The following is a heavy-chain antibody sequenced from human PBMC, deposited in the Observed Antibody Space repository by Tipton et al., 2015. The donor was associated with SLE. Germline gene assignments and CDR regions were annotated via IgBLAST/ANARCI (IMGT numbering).Heavy chain of an antibody. V-gene: IGHV4-39*07. J-gene: IGHJ3*02. Sequence: LRLSCTVSGGSISSSSYYWGWIRQPPGKGLEWIGSIYYSGSTYYNPSLKSRVTISVDTSKNQFSLKLSSVTAADTAVYYCARDLGGFLAFDIWGQGTMVTVSS. CDR2: IYYSGST. CDR3: ARDLGGFLAFDI. D-gene: IGHD2/OR15-2a*01. CDR1: GGSISSSSYY.